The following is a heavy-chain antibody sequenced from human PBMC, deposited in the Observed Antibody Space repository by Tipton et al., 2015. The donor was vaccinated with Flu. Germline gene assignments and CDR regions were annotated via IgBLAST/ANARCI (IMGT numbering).Heavy chain of an antibody. CDR2: IREDGNEK. CDR1: GFSFSIHW. CDR3: AREGRPWRSPNDY. Sequence: SLRLSCVTSGFSFSIHWMSWVRQAPGKGLEWVANIREDGNEKNYAASVEGRFTISRDNFENSLYLQMNSLRTEDTALYYCAREGRPWRSPNDYWGQGTLVTVSS. D-gene: IGHD1-1*01. J-gene: IGHJ4*02. V-gene: IGHV3-7*01.